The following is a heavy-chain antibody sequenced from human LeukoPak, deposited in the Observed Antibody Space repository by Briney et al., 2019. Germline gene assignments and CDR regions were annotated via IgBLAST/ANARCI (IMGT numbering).Heavy chain of an antibody. CDR3: AAVPETGFWIGFYLDY. J-gene: IGHJ4*02. V-gene: IGHV3-9*01. CDR1: GFTFDDYA. Sequence: PGGSLRLSCAASGFTFDDYAMHWVRQAPGKGLEWVSGITWHSGSIGYADSVKGRFTISRDNAKNSLYLQMDSLRAEDTALYYCAAVPETGFWIGFYLDYWGQGTLVTVSS. CDR2: ITWHSGSI. D-gene: IGHD3-3*01.